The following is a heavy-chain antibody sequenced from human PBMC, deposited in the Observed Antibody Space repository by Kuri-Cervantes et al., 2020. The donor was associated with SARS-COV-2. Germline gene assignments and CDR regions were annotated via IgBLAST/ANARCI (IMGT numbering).Heavy chain of an antibody. CDR3: ASSAVDRSGDAFDI. CDR2: IYHSGST. J-gene: IGHJ3*02. V-gene: IGHV4-38-2*01. CDR1: GYSISSGYY. D-gene: IGHD2-2*01. Sequence: GSLRLSCAVSGYSISSGYYWGWIRQPPGKGLEWIGSIYHSGSTYYNPSLKSRVTISVDTSQNQFSLKLSSVTAADTAVYYCASSAVDRSGDAFDIWGQGTMVTVSS.